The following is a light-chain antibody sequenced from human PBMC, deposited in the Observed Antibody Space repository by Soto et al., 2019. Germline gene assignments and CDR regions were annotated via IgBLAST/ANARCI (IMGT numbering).Light chain of an antibody. J-gene: IGKJ1*01. CDR1: QIFFYSSNNKNY. CDR2: WAS. CDR3: QQYYSNPST. Sequence: IVVNECRYWLSPSLYKKTTISCKSSQIFFYSSNNKNYLAWYQQKPGQPPKLLIYWASTRESGVPDRFSGSGSGTDFTLTVSSLQAEDVAFYYCQQYYSNPSTFGQGTKVDI. V-gene: IGKV4-1*01.